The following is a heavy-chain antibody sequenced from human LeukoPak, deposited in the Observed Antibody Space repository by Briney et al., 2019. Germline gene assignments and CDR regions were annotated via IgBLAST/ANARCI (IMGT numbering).Heavy chain of an antibody. V-gene: IGHV4-59*08. D-gene: IGHD2-2*02. CDR1: GGSISSNY. CDR3: AGPIPNVESDAFEI. CDR2: IYYSGST. J-gene: IGHJ3*02. Sequence: SETLSLTCTVSGGSISSNYCYWIRQPPGKGLEWIGYIYYSGSTNYNPSLKSRVTISVDTSKNQFSLTLSSVTAADTAVYFCAGPIPNVESDAFEISGEGKMVTVSS.